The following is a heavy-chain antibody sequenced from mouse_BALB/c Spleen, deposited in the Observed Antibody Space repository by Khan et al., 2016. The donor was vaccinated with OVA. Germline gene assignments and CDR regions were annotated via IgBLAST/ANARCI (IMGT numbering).Heavy chain of an antibody. CDR3: ARRVLLRYWYFDV. V-gene: IGHV3-2*02. D-gene: IGHD1-1*01. CDR1: GYSITSDYA. Sequence: VQLQESGPGLVKPSQSLSLTCTVTGYSITSDYAWNWIRQFPGNKLEWMGYISYSGSTYYNPSLKSRISVTRDTSKNQFFLQLNSVTTEDTATYYCARRVLLRYWYFDVWGAGTTVTVSS. CDR2: ISYSGST. J-gene: IGHJ1*01.